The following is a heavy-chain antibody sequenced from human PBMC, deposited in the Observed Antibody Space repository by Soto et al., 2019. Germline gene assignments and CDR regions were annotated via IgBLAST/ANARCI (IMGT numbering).Heavy chain of an antibody. CDR3: ARVQYSSSWYFSYGMDV. J-gene: IGHJ6*02. Sequence: SQTLSLTCVISGDSVPSNSAAWNWIRQSPSRGLEWLGRTYYRSKWYNDYAVSVKSRITINPDTSKNQFSLQLNSVTPEDTAVYYCARVQYSSSWYFSYGMDVWGQGTTVTVSS. CDR1: GDSVPSNSAA. V-gene: IGHV6-1*01. CDR2: TYYRSKWYN. D-gene: IGHD6-13*01.